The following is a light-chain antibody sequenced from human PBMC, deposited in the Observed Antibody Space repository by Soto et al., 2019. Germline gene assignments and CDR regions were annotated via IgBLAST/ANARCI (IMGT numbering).Light chain of an antibody. V-gene: IGKV1-33*01. J-gene: IGKJ4*01. Sequence: DVQLTQSPSTLYASVGDRVAITCQATQSIFNYLNWFQQRPGKAPQLLISDASHLEPGVPSRFSGQRSGTDFTLIISDLQPEDFATYYCQQYEDLPLTFGGGTRVEV. CDR3: QQYEDLPLT. CDR2: DAS. CDR1: QSIFNY.